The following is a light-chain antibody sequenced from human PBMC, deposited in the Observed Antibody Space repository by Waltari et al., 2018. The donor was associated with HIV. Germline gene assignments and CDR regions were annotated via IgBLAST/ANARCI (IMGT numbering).Light chain of an antibody. CDR1: TRNVRGHNY. J-gene: IGLJ2*01. CDR2: DVS. CDR3: SASAGSSNVL. Sequence: QSALTQPPSASGSPGQSVTISCTGTTRNVRGHNYVSWYPQHPGKAPKLMIYDVSKRPSVVPDRFSGSKSGNTASLTVSGLQAGDEADSYRSASAGSSNVLCGGGTKLTVL. V-gene: IGLV2-8*01.